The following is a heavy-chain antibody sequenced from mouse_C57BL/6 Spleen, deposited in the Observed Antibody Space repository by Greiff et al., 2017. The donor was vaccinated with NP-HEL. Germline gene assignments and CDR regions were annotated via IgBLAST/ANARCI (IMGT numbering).Heavy chain of an antibody. D-gene: IGHD1-1*01. Sequence: VQLQQSGAELVRPGTSVKVSCKASGYAFTNYLIEWVKQRPGQGLEWIGVINPGSGGTNYNEKFKGKATLTADKSSSTAYMQLSSLTSEDSAVYFCARRRDYYGSREDWYFDVWGTGTTVTVSS. J-gene: IGHJ1*03. CDR1: GYAFTNYL. V-gene: IGHV1-54*01. CDR2: INPGSGGT. CDR3: ARRRDYYGSREDWYFDV.